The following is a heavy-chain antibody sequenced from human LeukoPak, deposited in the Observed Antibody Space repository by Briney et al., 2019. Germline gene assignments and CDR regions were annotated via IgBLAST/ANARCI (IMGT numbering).Heavy chain of an antibody. CDR1: GGSISSYY. CDR2: VYHSGST. CDR3: VRHKYGYSSSSAFGY. D-gene: IGHD6-6*01. V-gene: IGHV4-38-2*02. J-gene: IGHJ4*02. Sequence: SETLSLTCTVSGGSISSYYWGWIRQPPGKGLEWIGSVYHSGSTYYNPSLKSRVTISVDMSKDQFSLKLTSVTAADTAVYYCVRHKYGYSSSSAFGYWGQGTLVTVSS.